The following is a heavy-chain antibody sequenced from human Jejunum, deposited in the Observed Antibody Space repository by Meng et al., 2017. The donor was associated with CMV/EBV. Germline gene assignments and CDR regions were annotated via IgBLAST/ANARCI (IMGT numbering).Heavy chain of an antibody. V-gene: IGHV3-30-3*01. Sequence: TFSNYAIHWVRQAPGKGLEWVAVISYHGDNIYYADSVGGRFTISRDNSKNTLYLQVDSLRVEDTAVYYCARDRRGGGGVIRDAFDIWGQGTMVTVSS. J-gene: IGHJ3*02. CDR3: ARDRRGGGGVIRDAFDI. CDR1: TFSNYA. D-gene: IGHD3-16*02. CDR2: ISYHGDNI.